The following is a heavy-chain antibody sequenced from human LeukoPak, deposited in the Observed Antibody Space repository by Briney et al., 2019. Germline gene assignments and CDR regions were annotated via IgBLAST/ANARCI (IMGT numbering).Heavy chain of an antibody. J-gene: IGHJ5*02. D-gene: IGHD2-2*01. V-gene: IGHV3-23*01. CDR1: GFTFSNFA. Sequence: GTLRLSCAASGFTFSNFAMNWVRQAPGKGLEWVSAISAGGTFYADFVKGRFTISRDNSKNTLYLQMNSLRAEDTAVYYCAKGWGSTSPQWFDPWGQGTLVTVSS. CDR2: ISAGGT. CDR3: AKGWGSTSPQWFDP.